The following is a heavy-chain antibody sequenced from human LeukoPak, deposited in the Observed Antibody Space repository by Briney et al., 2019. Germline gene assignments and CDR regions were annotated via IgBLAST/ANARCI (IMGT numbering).Heavy chain of an antibody. V-gene: IGHV1-3*01. CDR3: ARVMVRGVTILGY. J-gene: IGHJ4*02. Sequence: GASVKVSCKASGYSFTNYAMNWVRQAPGQGLEWMGWINAGNGNTKYSQKFQGRVTITRDTSASTAYMELSSLRSEDTAVYYCARVMVRGVTILGYWGQGTLVTVSS. CDR2: INAGNGNT. CDR1: GYSFTNYA. D-gene: IGHD3-10*01.